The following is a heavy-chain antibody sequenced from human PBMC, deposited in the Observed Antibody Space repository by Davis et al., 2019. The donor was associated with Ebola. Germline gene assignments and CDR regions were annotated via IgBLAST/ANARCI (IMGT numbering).Heavy chain of an antibody. CDR3: ARDRGNWNDFYYYGVDV. CDR1: GYTFTNYG. D-gene: IGHD1-1*01. CDR2: ISDFNGNT. Sequence: ASVKVSCKASGYTFTNYGVSWVRQAPGQGLQWMGWISDFNGNTKYAQKFQGRVTMATDRSTNTAYMDLRSLTSDDTAIYYCARDRGNWNDFYYYGVDVWGQGTTVTVSS. J-gene: IGHJ6*02. V-gene: IGHV1-18*01.